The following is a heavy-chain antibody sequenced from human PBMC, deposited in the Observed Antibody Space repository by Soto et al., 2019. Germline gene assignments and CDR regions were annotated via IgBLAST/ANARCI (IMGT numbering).Heavy chain of an antibody. V-gene: IGHV3-23*01. D-gene: IGHD2-2*01. J-gene: IGHJ4*02. CDR3: ASRHCSSTSCGPGLFDS. Sequence: EVQLLESGGGLVQPGGSLRLSCAASGFTFSSYVMSWVRQAPGKGLEWVSGISNSVSNTYYADSVKGRFTMSRDNSKSTLYLQMNSMRVEDTAVYYCASRHCSSTSCGPGLFDSWGQGTLVTVSS. CDR2: ISNSVSNT. CDR1: GFTFSSYV.